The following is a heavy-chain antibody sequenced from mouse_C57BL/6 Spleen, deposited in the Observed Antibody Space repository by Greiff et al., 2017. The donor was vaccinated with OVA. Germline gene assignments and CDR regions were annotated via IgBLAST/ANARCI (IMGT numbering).Heavy chain of an antibody. V-gene: IGHV1-18*01. CDR2: FNPNNGGT. CDR3: AREGYPRAMDY. J-gene: IGHJ4*01. Sequence: EVQLQQSGPELVKPGASVKIPCTASGYPFPDSNMDWVKQSHGKSLGWIGDFNPNNGGTIYNQKFKGKATLTVDKSSSTAYMELRSLTSEDTAVYYCAREGYPRAMDYWGQGTSVTVSS. D-gene: IGHD2-2*01. CDR1: GYPFPDSN.